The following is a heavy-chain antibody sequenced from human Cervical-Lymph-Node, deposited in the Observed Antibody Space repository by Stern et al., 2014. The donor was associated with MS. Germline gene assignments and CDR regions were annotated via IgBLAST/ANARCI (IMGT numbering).Heavy chain of an antibody. Sequence: QLQLQESGPGLVKPSETLSLTCTVSGGSISSYYWSWIRQPPGKGLEWIGYIYYSGSTNYNPSLKSRVTISVDTSKNQFSLKLSSVTAADTAVYYCARSYSGSYYRYWGQGTLVTVSS. CDR1: GGSISSYY. J-gene: IGHJ4*02. D-gene: IGHD1-26*01. V-gene: IGHV4-59*01. CDR3: ARSYSGSYYRY. CDR2: IYYSGST.